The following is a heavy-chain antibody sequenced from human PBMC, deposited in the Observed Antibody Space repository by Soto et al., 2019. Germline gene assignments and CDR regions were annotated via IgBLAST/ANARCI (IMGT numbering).Heavy chain of an antibody. Sequence: GGSLRLSCAASGFTFSSYGMHWVRQAPGKGLEWVAVISYDGSNKYYADSVKGRFTISRDNSKNTLYLKMNSLRAEDTAVYYCAKDHYATTYNWNGVLDYWGQGTLVTVSS. V-gene: IGHV3-30*18. CDR3: AKDHYATTYNWNGVLDY. J-gene: IGHJ4*02. CDR1: GFTFSSYG. D-gene: IGHD1-20*01. CDR2: ISYDGSNK.